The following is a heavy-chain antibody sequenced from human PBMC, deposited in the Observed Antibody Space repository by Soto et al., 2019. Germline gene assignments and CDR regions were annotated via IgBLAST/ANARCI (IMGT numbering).Heavy chain of an antibody. Sequence: PSETLSLTCTVSGGSISSYYWSWIRQPPGKGLEWIGYIYYSGSTNYNPSLKSRVTISVDTSKNQFSLKLSSVTPADTAVYYCARVLAGYIDYWGQGTLVTVSS. D-gene: IGHD6-13*01. CDR2: IYYSGST. CDR1: GGSISSYY. CDR3: ARVLAGYIDY. J-gene: IGHJ4*02. V-gene: IGHV4-59*01.